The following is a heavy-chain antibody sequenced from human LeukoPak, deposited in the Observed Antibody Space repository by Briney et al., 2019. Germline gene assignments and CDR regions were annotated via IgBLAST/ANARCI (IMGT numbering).Heavy chain of an antibody. Sequence: GEPLKISCKGSGYSFTAYWIGWVRQLPGKGLEWMGIIYPGDSDTRYSPSFQGQVTISADKSISTAYLQWSSLKASDTAMCYCARHGTVGIFDIWGQGTMVTVSS. CDR3: ARHGTVGIFDI. CDR2: IYPGDSDT. D-gene: IGHD3/OR15-3a*01. J-gene: IGHJ3*02. V-gene: IGHV5-51*01. CDR1: GYSFTAYW.